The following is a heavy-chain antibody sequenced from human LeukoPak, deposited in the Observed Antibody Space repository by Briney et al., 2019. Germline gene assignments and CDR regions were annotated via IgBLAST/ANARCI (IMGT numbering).Heavy chain of an antibody. V-gene: IGHV4-59*08. CDR2: IYYSGST. D-gene: IGHD2-15*01. CDR1: GGSINNYY. J-gene: IGHJ4*02. CDR3: ARLICGVGYFDS. Sequence: SETLSLTCTVSGGSINNYYWSWIRQPPGMGLEWIGYIYYSGSTNYNPSLKSRVTISVDTSNNQFSLKLSSVTAADTAVYYCARLICGVGYFDSWGQGTLVTVSS.